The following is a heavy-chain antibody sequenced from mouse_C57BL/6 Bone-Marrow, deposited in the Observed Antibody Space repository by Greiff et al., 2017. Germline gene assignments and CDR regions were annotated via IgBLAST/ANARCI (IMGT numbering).Heavy chain of an antibody. CDR2: INPNNGGT. CDR3: ARDLGRSSYPHWYVDV. J-gene: IGHJ1*03. CDR1: GYTFTDYN. V-gene: IGHV1-18*01. Sequence: VQLQQSGPELVKPGASVKIPCKASGYTFTDYNMDWVKQSHGKSLEWIGDINPNNGGTIYNQKFKGKATLTVDKSSSTAYMELRSLTSEDTAVYYCARDLGRSSYPHWYVDVWGTGTTVTVSS. D-gene: IGHD1-1*01.